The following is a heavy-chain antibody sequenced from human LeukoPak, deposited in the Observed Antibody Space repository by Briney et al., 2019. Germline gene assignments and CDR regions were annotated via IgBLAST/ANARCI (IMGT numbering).Heavy chain of an antibody. J-gene: IGHJ4*02. CDR3: ARRQPRNQPDY. V-gene: IGHV4-34*01. CDR1: GGSFRGYY. CDR2: INHSGST. D-gene: IGHD1-14*01. Sequence: SETLSLTCAVYGGSFRGYYWSWLRQPPGKGLEWIGEINHSGSTNYNPSLKSRVTISVDTSKNQFSLKLSSVTAADTAVYYCARRQPRNQPDYWGQGTLVTVSS.